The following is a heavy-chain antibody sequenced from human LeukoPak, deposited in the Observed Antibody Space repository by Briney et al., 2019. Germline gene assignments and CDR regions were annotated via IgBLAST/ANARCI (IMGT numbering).Heavy chain of an antibody. CDR2: ISGGGEDT. CDR3: AKPRAMTTGVGRYFDL. Sequence: GGSLSFSCAASGFTFTSYAKSWIRPAPGKGLDWVSAISGGGEDTYYADSVKGRFTISRDNSKNTLYLQMNSLRAEDPAIDYCAKPRAMTTGVGRYFDLWGRGTLVTVSS. V-gene: IGHV3-23*01. J-gene: IGHJ2*01. D-gene: IGHD1-1*01. CDR1: GFTFTSYA.